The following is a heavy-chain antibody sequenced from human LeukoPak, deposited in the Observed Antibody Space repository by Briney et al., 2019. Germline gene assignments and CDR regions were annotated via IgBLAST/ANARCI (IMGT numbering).Heavy chain of an antibody. CDR2: IKQDGSEK. J-gene: IGHJ4*02. V-gene: IGHV3-7*01. Sequence: GGSLRLSCAASGFTFSNYWMSWVRQTPGKGLEWVANIKQDGSEKDYVDSMKGRFTISRDNAKNSVYLQMNSLRAEDTAVYYCARIGYSSSCFDYWGQGTVVTVSS. D-gene: IGHD6-13*01. CDR3: ARIGYSSSCFDY. CDR1: GFTFSNYW.